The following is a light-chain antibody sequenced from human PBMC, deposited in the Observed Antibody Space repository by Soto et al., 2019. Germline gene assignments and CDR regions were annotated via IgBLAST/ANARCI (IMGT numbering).Light chain of an antibody. J-gene: IGKJ3*01. V-gene: IGKV3-11*01. CDR3: QQRSSWPLT. CDR2: EAS. CDR1: QSVGSD. Sequence: EIVLTQSPATLSSSPGERATLSCRASQSVGSDLVWYQQKPGQAPRLLIDEASSRATGIPARFSGSGSGTDFTLTISSLEPEDFAVYYCQQRSSWPLTFGPGTRLDI.